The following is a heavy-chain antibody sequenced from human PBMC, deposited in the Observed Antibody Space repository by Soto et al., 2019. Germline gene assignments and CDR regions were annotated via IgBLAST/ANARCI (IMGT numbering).Heavy chain of an antibody. CDR3: ARDRIEQPHYYYYGMDV. V-gene: IGHV3-11*01. CDR1: GFSLSDYY. J-gene: IGHJ6*02. D-gene: IGHD6-13*01. Sequence: GGSLRLSCEVSGFSLSDYYMSWLRQAPGKGLEWLSYISSSGTTIYADSVRGRFTISRDNSKNTLYLQMNSLGADDTAVYYCARDRIEQPHYYYYGMDVWGQGTTVTVSS. CDR2: ISSSGTTI.